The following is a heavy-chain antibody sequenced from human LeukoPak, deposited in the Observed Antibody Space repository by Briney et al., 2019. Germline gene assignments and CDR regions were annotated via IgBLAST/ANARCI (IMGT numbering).Heavy chain of an antibody. Sequence: GGSLRLSCAASGFTFSSYEMNWVRQAPGRGLEWVANIKQDGSEKYYVDSVKGRFTISRDNAKNSVFLQMNSLRAEDTAVYYCARDGDTSGYSDWGQGTLVTVSS. CDR3: ARDGDTSGYSD. CDR2: IKQDGSEK. CDR1: GFTFSSYE. D-gene: IGHD3-22*01. V-gene: IGHV3-7*01. J-gene: IGHJ4*02.